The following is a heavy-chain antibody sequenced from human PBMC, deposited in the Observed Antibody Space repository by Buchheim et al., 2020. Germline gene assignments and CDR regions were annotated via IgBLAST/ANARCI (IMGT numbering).Heavy chain of an antibody. CDR3: ARTNIAAAGTNTPTWYFDL. CDR1: GGSISSYY. V-gene: IGHV4-59*01. J-gene: IGHJ2*01. D-gene: IGHD6-13*01. CDR2: IYYSGST. Sequence: QVQLQESGPGLVKPSETLSLTCTVSGGSISSYYWSWIRQPPGKGLEWIGYIYYSGSTNYNPSLKSRGTISVDTSKNQVSLKLSSVTAADTAVYYCARTNIAAAGTNTPTWYFDLWGRGTL.